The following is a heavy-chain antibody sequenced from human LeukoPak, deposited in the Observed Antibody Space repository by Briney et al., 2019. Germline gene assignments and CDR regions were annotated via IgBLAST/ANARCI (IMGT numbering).Heavy chain of an antibody. J-gene: IGHJ2*01. CDR2: ISYDGSNK. CDR3: ARHPRGYCSSTSCYYWYFDL. CDR1: GFTFSSYA. Sequence: GGSLRLSCAASGFTFSSYAMHWVRQAPGKGLEWVAVISYDGSNKYYADSVKGRFTISRDNSKNTLYLQMNSLRAEDTAVYYCARHPRGYCSSTSCYYWYFDLWGRGTLVIVSS. D-gene: IGHD2-2*01. V-gene: IGHV3-30-3*01.